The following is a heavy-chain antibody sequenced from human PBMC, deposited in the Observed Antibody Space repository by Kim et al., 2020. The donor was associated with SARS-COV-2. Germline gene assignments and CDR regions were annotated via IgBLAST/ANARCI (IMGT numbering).Heavy chain of an antibody. J-gene: IGHJ4*02. CDR2: INHSGST. CDR3: AREGIAVAGTGLGY. CDR1: GGSFSGYY. D-gene: IGHD6-19*01. Sequence: SETLSLTCAVYGGSFSGYYWSWIRQPPGKGLEWIGEINHSGSTNYNPSLKSRVTISVDTSKNQFSLKLSSVTAADTAVYYCAREGIAVAGTGLGYWGQGTLVTVSS. V-gene: IGHV4-34*01.